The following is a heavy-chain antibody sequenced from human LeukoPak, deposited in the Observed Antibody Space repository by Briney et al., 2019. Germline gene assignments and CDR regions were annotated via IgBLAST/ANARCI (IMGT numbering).Heavy chain of an antibody. CDR1: GGTFSSYA. CDR3: ARDLHYYDSSGTYFSSYYYYGMDV. Sequence: SVKVSCKASGGTFSSYAISWVRQAPGQGLEWMGGIIPIFGTANYAQKFQGRVTITADESTSTAYMELSSLRSEDTALYYCARDLHYYDSSGTYFSSYYYYGMDVWGQGTTVTVSS. V-gene: IGHV1-69*13. D-gene: IGHD3-22*01. CDR2: IIPIFGTA. J-gene: IGHJ6*02.